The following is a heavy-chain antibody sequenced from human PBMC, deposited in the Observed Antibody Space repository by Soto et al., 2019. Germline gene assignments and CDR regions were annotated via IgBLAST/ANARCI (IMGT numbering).Heavy chain of an antibody. V-gene: IGHV3-21*01. J-gene: IGHJ4*02. Sequence: EVQLVESGGGLVKPGGSLSLSCAASGFTFSSYNMNWVRQAPGKGLEWVSSISSSSSYIYYADSVKGRFTISRDNAKNSLYLQMNSLRAEDTAVYYCARGFRWEQYYFDYWGQGTLVTVSS. D-gene: IGHD1-26*01. CDR3: ARGFRWEQYYFDY. CDR1: GFTFSSYN. CDR2: ISSSSSYI.